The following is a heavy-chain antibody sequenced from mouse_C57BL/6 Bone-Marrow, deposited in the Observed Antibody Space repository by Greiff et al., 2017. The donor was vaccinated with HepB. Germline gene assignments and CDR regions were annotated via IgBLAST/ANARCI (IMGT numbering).Heavy chain of an antibody. Sequence: VQLQQSGPELVKPGASVKISCKASGYAFSSSWMNWVKQRPGKGLEWIGRIYPGDGDTNYNGKFKGKATLTADKSSSTAYMQLSSLTSEDSAVYFCARRNGSSYCNYWYFDVWGTGTTVTVSS. CDR3: ARRNGSSYCNYWYFDV. D-gene: IGHD1-1*01. CDR1: GYAFSSSW. J-gene: IGHJ1*03. CDR2: IYPGDGDT. V-gene: IGHV1-82*01.